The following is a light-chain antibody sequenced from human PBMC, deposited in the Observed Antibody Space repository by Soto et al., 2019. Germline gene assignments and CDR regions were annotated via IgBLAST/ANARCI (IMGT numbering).Light chain of an antibody. Sequence: IQMTQSPSSLSASVRYRVTITCRASQSISSYLNWYQQKPGKAPNLLIYAASTLQSGVPSRFSGSGSGTDFTLTIRSLQPEDFATYYCQQSYTTPLTFGGGTNVDVK. CDR3: QQSYTTPLT. J-gene: IGKJ4*01. CDR1: QSISSY. CDR2: AAS. V-gene: IGKV1-39*01.